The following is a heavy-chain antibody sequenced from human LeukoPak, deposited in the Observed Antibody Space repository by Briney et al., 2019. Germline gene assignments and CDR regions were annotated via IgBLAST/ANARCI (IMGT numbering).Heavy chain of an antibody. CDR2: IRSDASKK. D-gene: IGHD3-10*01. V-gene: IGHV3-30*02. CDR3: ARDQGAYYYGSVLDY. J-gene: IGHJ4*02. CDR1: GFTFSTYA. Sequence: AGGSLRLSCAASGFTFSTYAMRWVRQAPGKGLEWVAFIRSDASKKYYADSVKGRFAISRDNSKNTLYLQMNSLSAEDTAVYYCARDQGAYYYGSVLDYWGQGTLVTVFS.